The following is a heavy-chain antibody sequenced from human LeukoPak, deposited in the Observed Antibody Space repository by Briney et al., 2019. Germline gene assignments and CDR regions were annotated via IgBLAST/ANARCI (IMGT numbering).Heavy chain of an antibody. D-gene: IGHD3-10*01. Sequence: ASVTVSCTASGYTFTSYGISWVRQAPGQGLEWMGWISAYNGNTNYAQKLQGRVTMSTHTSTGTAYMELRSLRSDDTAVYYCARVVIAGAFDIWGQGAMVTVSS. CDR2: ISAYNGNT. V-gene: IGHV1-18*01. CDR3: ARVVIAGAFDI. J-gene: IGHJ3*02. CDR1: GYTFTSYG.